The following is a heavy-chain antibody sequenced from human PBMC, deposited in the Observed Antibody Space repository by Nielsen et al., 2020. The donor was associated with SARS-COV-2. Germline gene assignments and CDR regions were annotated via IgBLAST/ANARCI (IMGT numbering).Heavy chain of an antibody. Sequence: GESLKISCAASGFTFSSYAMSWVRQAPGKGLEWVSAISGSGGSTYYADSVKGRFTISRDNAKNSLYLQMNSLRAEDTAVYYCARSRYSSSWGYYMDVWGKGTTVTVSS. V-gene: IGHV3-23*01. D-gene: IGHD6-13*01. CDR3: ARSRYSSSWGYYMDV. CDR1: GFTFSSYA. J-gene: IGHJ6*03. CDR2: ISGSGGST.